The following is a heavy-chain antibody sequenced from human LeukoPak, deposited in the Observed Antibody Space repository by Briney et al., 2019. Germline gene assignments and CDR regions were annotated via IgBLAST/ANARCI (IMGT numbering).Heavy chain of an antibody. CDR2: INSDGSST. CDR3: ARAQSSSNDY. D-gene: IGHD6-13*01. J-gene: IGHJ4*02. V-gene: IGHV3-74*01. Sequence: GGSPRLSCAASGFTFSSYWMHWVRQAPGKGLVWVSRINSDGSSTSYADSVKGRFTISRDNAKSTLYLQTNSLRAEDTAVYYCARAQSSSNDYWGQGTLVTVSS. CDR1: GFTFSSYW.